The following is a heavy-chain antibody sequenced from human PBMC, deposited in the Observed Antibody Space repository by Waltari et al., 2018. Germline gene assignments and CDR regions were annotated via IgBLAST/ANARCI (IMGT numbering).Heavy chain of an antibody. CDR1: GFTFSSHG. D-gene: IGHD6-6*01. J-gene: IGHJ4*02. Sequence: QVQLVESGGGVVQPGRSLRLSCAASGFTFSSHGLHWVRQAPGKGLEWVAVIWYDGSNKYYADSVKGRFTISRDNSKNTLYLQMNSLRAEDTAMYYCAKEGRYSSSFDYWGQGTLVTVSS. CDR2: IWYDGSNK. CDR3: AKEGRYSSSFDY. V-gene: IGHV3-30*18.